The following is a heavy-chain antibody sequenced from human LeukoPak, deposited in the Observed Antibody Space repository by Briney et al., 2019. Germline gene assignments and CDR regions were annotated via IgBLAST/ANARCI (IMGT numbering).Heavy chain of an antibody. J-gene: IGHJ1*01. CDR1: GFTFSSYA. V-gene: IGHV3-23*01. D-gene: IGHD3-22*01. CDR3: AKGRLVVVNGEYFQH. CDR2: ISGSGGST. Sequence: PGGSLRLSCAASGFTFSSYAMSWVRQAPGKGLEWVSAISGSGGSTYYADSVKGRFTISRDNSKNTLYLQMNSLRAEDTAVYYCAKGRLVVVNGEYFQHWGQGTLVTVSS.